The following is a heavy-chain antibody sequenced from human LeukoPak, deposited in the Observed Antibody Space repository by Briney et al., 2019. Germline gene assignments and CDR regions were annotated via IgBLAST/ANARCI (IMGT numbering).Heavy chain of an antibody. CDR3: ASYGGYTWLWMDV. V-gene: IGHV3-66*02. D-gene: IGHD5-18*01. J-gene: IGHJ6*02. CDR1: GFTVNSAW. CDR2: IYNDGKT. Sequence: GGSLRPSCAPSGFTVNSAWLIWVRQARGKGLEWVSVIYNDGKTSYADSVKGRFFISRDNSKNTLYLQMNSLRDEDTAVYYCASYGGYTWLWMDVWGQGITVTVSS.